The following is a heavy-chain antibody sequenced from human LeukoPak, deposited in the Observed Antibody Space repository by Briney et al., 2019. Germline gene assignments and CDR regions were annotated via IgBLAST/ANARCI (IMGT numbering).Heavy chain of an antibody. V-gene: IGHV3-33*01. D-gene: IGHD3-16*01. J-gene: IGHJ3*02. CDR3: ARDDPLGDNALEI. CDR2: ILNDGSQE. Sequence: GRTLRLSCAASGFTFSSYGMHWVRQAPGKGLEWVAVILNDGSQEKYADSVKGRFTISRDNSKITLFLQMNSLRAEDTAVYYCARDDPLGDNALEIWGQGPIVTVSS. CDR1: GFTFSSYG.